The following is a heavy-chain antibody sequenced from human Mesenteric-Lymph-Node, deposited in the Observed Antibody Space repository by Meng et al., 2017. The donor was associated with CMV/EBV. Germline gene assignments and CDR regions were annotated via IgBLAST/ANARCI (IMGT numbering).Heavy chain of an antibody. D-gene: IGHD6-19*01. V-gene: IGHV4-4*02. CDR3: ARDGYSSGWQSFDY. CDR1: GGSITSNNW. CDR2: MHHRGTT. Sequence: SETLSLTCVVSGGSITSNNWWSWVRQPPGKGLEWIGEMHHRGTTKYNPSLKSRVTISVDTSKNQFSLKLSSVTAADTAVYYCARDGYSSGWQSFDYWGQGTLVTVSS. J-gene: IGHJ4*02.